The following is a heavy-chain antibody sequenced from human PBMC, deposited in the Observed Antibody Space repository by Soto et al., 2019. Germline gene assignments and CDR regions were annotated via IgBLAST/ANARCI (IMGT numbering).Heavy chain of an antibody. V-gene: IGHV1-18*01. CDR1: FTSRA. CDR2: ISAYNGNT. CDR3: TRSGYYSPPDC. D-gene: IGHD3-22*01. Sequence: FTSRAIWSARQAPGQGLEWMGWISAYNGNTNYAQNLQGRVTMTTDTSTSTVYMELRSLRSDDTAVYYCTRSGYYSPPDCWGQGTLATVSS. J-gene: IGHJ4*02.